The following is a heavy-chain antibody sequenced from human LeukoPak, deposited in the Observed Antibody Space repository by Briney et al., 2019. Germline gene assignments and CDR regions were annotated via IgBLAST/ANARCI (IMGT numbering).Heavy chain of an antibody. CDR1: GFTFSSYS. V-gene: IGHV3-21*01. D-gene: IGHD5-18*01. J-gene: IGHJ4*02. CDR3: AKDARHTAMVNY. Sequence: GGSLRLSCAASGFTFSSYSMNWVRQAPGKGLEWVSSISSSSSYIYYADSVKGRFTISRDNAKNSLYLQMNSLRAEDTAVYYCAKDARHTAMVNYWSQGTLVTVSS. CDR2: ISSSSSYI.